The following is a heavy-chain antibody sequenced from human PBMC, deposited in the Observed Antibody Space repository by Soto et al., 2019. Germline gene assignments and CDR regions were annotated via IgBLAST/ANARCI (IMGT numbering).Heavy chain of an antibody. CDR2: IYYTGST. D-gene: IGHD2-2*01. J-gene: IGHJ5*02. V-gene: IGHV4-31*03. CDR3: ARASLGYCSSTSCRSNWFDP. Sequence: ASETLSLTCTVSGGSIRSGGYYWIWIRQHPGKGLEWIGYIYYTGSTYYNPSLKSRVTISVDTSKNQFSLKLSSVTAADTAVYYCARASLGYCSSTSCRSNWFDPWGQGTLVTVSS. CDR1: GGSIRSGGYY.